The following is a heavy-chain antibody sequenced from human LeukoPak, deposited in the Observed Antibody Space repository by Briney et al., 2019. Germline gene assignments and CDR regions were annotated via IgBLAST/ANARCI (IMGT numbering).Heavy chain of an antibody. D-gene: IGHD4-17*01. V-gene: IGHV3-30*18. CDR3: AKGGDDYGDSYPFDY. Sequence: GSLRLSCAASGFTFSSYGMHWVRQAPGKGLEWVAVISYDGSNKYYADSVKGRFTISRDNSKNTLYLQMNSLRAEDTAVYYCAKGGDDYGDSYPFDYWGRGTLVTVSS. CDR1: GFTFSSYG. J-gene: IGHJ4*02. CDR2: ISYDGSNK.